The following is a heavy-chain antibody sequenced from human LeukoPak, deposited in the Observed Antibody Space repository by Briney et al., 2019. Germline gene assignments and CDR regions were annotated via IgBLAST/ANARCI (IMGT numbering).Heavy chain of an antibody. D-gene: IGHD2-2*01. J-gene: IGHJ6*02. CDR2: CIPILGTP. CDR1: GGTFRSYG. Sequence: ASVKVSCKTSGGTFRSYGLNWVRQAPGHGLEWMGGCIPILGTPRYAQNLQGRVTITTDESTSTGYMELSSLRYEDTAVYYCARGLYCSSSTSCYDYGMDVWGQGTTVTVSS. CDR3: ARGLYCSSSTSCYDYGMDV. V-gene: IGHV1-69*05.